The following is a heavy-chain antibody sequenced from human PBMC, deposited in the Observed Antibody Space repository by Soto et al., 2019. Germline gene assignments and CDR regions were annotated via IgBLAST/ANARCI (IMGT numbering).Heavy chain of an antibody. CDR2: IYDRGST. J-gene: IGHJ5*02. CDR1: GGSISSGDYY. CDR3: ARAFRYPPANWFDP. D-gene: IGHD3-16*02. Sequence: QVQLQESGPGLVKPSQTLSLTCTVSGGSISSGDYYWSWIRQPPGKGLEWIGYIYDRGSTYYNPSLKSRVTISVDTSKNQFSLTLSSVTAADTAVYYCARAFRYPPANWFDPWGQGTLVTVSS. V-gene: IGHV4-30-4*01.